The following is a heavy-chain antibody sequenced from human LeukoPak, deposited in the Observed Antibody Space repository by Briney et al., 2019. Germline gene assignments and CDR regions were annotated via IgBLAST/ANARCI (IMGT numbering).Heavy chain of an antibody. D-gene: IGHD6-13*01. Sequence: GGSLRLSCAASGFTFNSDSMNWVRQAPGKGLEWVSSISSSSSYIYYADSVKGRFTISRDNAKSSLYLQMNSLRAEDAAVYYCARMAAAGIGYFDYWGQGTLVTVSS. CDR1: GFTFNSDS. CDR3: ARMAAAGIGYFDY. CDR2: ISSSSSYI. J-gene: IGHJ4*02. V-gene: IGHV3-21*01.